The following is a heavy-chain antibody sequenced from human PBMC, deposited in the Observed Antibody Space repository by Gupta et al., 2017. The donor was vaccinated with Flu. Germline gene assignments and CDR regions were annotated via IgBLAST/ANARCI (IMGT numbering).Heavy chain of an antibody. J-gene: IGHJ4*02. CDR3: TTGGNFFND. Sequence: EVQLVESGGGLGKPGGSLRLSCATSGFTRSDVWINWVRQAPGKGLEWVGRNKSKSDSRTTEYAAPVTGRFTISRADSKSMAYLPMNSLHTEDTAVYYCTTGGNFFNDWGQGTRVTVSS. CDR1: GFTRSDVW. V-gene: IGHV3-15*01. CDR2: NKSKSDSRTT.